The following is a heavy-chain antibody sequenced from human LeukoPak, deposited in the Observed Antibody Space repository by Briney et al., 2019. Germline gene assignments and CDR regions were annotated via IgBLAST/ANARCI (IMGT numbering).Heavy chain of an antibody. CDR3: ARDSGYGYNTFPTADY. Sequence: PGGSLRLSCAASGFTFRTYGMHWVRQAPGEGLEWVAFIWYDGSNKYYADSVKGRFTISRDNSENTLYLQMSSLRAEDTALYYCARDSGYGYNTFPTADYWGQGILVTVSS. CDR2: IWYDGSNK. CDR1: GFTFRTYG. V-gene: IGHV3-33*01. J-gene: IGHJ4*02. D-gene: IGHD5-24*01.